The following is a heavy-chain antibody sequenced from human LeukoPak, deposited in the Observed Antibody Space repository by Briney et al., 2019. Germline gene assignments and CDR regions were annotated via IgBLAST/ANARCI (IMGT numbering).Heavy chain of an antibody. CDR2: ISSSSSYI. J-gene: IGHJ6*03. CDR3: AREERVSGYQYYYYYYMDV. D-gene: IGHD3-3*01. V-gene: IGHV3-21*01. CDR1: GFTFSSYS. Sequence: GGSLRLSCAASGFTFSSYSMNWVRQAPGKGLEWVSSISSSSSYIYYADSVKGRFTISRDNAKDSLYLQMNSLRAEDTAVYYCAREERVSGYQYYYYYYMDVWGKGTTVTVSS.